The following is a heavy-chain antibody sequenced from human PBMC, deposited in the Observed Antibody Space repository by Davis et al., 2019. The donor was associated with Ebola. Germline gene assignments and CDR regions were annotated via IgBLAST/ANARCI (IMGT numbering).Heavy chain of an antibody. Sequence: MPSETLSLTCAVYGGSFSGYYWSWIRQPPGKGLEWIGEINHSGSTNYNPSLKSRVTISVDTSKNQFSLKLSSVTAADKAVYYCAALSDRFDPWGQGTLVTVSS. CDR1: GGSFSGYY. CDR2: INHSGST. V-gene: IGHV4-34*01. D-gene: IGHD2/OR15-2a*01. J-gene: IGHJ5*02. CDR3: AALSDRFDP.